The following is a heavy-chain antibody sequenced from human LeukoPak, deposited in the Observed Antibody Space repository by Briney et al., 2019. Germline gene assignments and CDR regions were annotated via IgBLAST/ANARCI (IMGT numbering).Heavy chain of an antibody. J-gene: IGHJ5*02. CDR2: TYYRSKWYS. CDR1: GDSVSSNHAA. V-gene: IGHV6-1*01. CDR3: AYYGDPPLNWFDP. Sequence: SQTLSLTCAISGDSVSSNHAAWNWIRQSPSGGLEWLGRTYYRSKWYSDYAVSVGSRISINPDTSKNQFSLQLNSVTPEDTAVYYCAYYGDPPLNWFDPWGQGILVTVSS. D-gene: IGHD4-17*01.